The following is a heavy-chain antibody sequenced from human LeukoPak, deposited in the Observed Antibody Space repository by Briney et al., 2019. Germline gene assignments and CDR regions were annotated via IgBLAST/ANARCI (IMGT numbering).Heavy chain of an antibody. CDR1: GFTFSSYE. CDR3: AKQQYSSGWYVPCYFDY. Sequence: GGSLRLSCAASGFTFSSYEMNWVRQAPGKGLEWVSYISSSGNAVYYADSVKGRFTISRDSAKNSLYLQMNSLRAEDTAVYYCAKQQYSSGWYVPCYFDYWGQGTLVTVSS. J-gene: IGHJ4*02. CDR2: ISSSGNAV. V-gene: IGHV3-48*03. D-gene: IGHD6-19*01.